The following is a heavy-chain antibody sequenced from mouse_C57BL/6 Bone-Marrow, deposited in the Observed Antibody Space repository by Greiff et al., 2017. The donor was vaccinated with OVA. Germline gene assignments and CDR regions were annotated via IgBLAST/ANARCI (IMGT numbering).Heavy chain of an antibody. CDR2: IHPNSGST. D-gene: IGHD3-2*02. CDR1: GYTFTSYW. CDR3: ARRGQLRSWFAY. Sequence: VQLQQPLAELVKPGASVKLSCKASGYTFTSYWMHWVKQRPGQGLEWIGMIHPNSGSTNYNEKFKSKATLTVDKSSSTAYMQLSSLTSEDSAVYYCARRGQLRSWFAYWGQGTLVTVSA. V-gene: IGHV1-64*01. J-gene: IGHJ3*01.